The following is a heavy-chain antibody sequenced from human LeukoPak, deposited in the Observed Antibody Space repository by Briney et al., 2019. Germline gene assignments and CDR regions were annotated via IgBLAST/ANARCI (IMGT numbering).Heavy chain of an antibody. J-gene: IGHJ6*02. V-gene: IGHV4-39*01. CDR3: ARESRYYDFWSRPTPYGMDV. CDR1: DGSISSSSYY. Sequence: PSETLSLTCTVSDGSISSSSYYWGWIRQPPGKGLEWIGSIYYSGSTYHNPSLKSRCTISVDTSKNQFSLKLSSVPAADTAVYYCARESRYYDFWSRPTPYGMDVWGQGTTVTVSS. CDR2: IYYSGST. D-gene: IGHD3-3*01.